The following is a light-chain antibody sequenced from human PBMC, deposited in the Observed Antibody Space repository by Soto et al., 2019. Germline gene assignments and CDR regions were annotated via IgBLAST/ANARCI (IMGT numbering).Light chain of an antibody. CDR3: SSYTSSSSLGV. V-gene: IGLV2-14*03. CDR2: EVS. CDR1: SSDIGGYNY. Sequence: QSALTQPASVSGSPGQWITISCTGTSSDIGGYNYVSWYQQHPGKAPKLMIYEVSNRPSGVSNRCSGSKSGNTASLTISGLQAEDEADYYCSSYTSSSSLGVFGTGTKVTVL. J-gene: IGLJ1*01.